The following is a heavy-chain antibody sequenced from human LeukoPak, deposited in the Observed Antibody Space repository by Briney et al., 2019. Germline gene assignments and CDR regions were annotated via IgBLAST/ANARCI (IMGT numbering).Heavy chain of an antibody. CDR3: ARDYSGMAALGFDP. CDR1: GGAISSGSYY. D-gene: IGHD6-13*01. V-gene: IGHV4-61*02. Sequence: SQTLSLTCSVSGGAISSGSYYWSWIRQPAGKGLEWIGRTHTSGSTNYNPSLKSRVTISVDTSKYQFSLKLISVTAADTAVYYCARDYSGMAALGFDPWGQGTLVTVSS. CDR2: THTSGST. J-gene: IGHJ5*02.